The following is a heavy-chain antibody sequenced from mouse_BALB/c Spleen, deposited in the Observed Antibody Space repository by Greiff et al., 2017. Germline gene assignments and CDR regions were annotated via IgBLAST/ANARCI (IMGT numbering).Heavy chain of an antibody. V-gene: IGHV1-87*01. D-gene: IGHD1-1*01. J-gene: IGHJ3*01. Sequence: QVQLKQSGAELARPGASVKLSCKASGYTFTSYWMQWVKQRPGQGLEWIGAIYPGDGDTRYTQKFKGKATLTADKSSSTAYMQLSSLASEDSAVYYCARDYGSSVFAYWGQGTLVTVSA. CDR1: GYTFTSYW. CDR3: ARDYGSSVFAY. CDR2: IYPGDGDT.